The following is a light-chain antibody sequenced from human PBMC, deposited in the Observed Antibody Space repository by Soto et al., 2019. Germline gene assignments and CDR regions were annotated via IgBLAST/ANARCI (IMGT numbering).Light chain of an antibody. CDR1: QSIGTW. Sequence: DIQVTQSPSTLSASVGDRVTIPCGASQSIGTWLAWYQQKPGKAPKLLIFDASTLESGVPSRFSGSGSGTDFTLIISSLQPDDFATYYCQQYSDSSGAFGQGTKVDIK. V-gene: IGKV1-5*01. CDR2: DAS. CDR3: QQYSDSSGA. J-gene: IGKJ1*01.